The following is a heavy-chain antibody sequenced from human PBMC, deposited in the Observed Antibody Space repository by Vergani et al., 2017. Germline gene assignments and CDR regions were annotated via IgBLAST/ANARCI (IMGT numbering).Heavy chain of an antibody. D-gene: IGHD2-2*02. Sequence: QLQLQESGPGLVKPSATLSLTCSVSGASIRSSNYYWGWIRQPPGKGLEWIASIYYSGSTYYNPSLKSRVTISVDTSKNQFSPKLSSVTAADTAVYYCARGVGYCSSTSCYTLDYWGQGTLVTVSS. CDR1: GASIRSSNYY. CDR3: ARGVGYCSSTSCYTLDY. V-gene: IGHV4-39*07. J-gene: IGHJ4*02. CDR2: IYYSGST.